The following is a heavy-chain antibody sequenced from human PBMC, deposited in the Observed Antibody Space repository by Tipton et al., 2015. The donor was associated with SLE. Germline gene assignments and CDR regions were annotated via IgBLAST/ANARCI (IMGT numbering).Heavy chain of an antibody. CDR1: GESFLGYF. D-gene: IGHD3-10*01. CDR2: IIHSGTT. J-gene: IGHJ4*02. V-gene: IGHV4-34*12. Sequence: TLSLTCGVYGESFLGYFWTWIRQPPGKGLEWIGEIIHSGTTNYNPSLKSRVIISLDTSKNQFSLKLSSVTAADTAVYYCASGDYFDYWGQGTLVTVSS. CDR3: ASGDYFDY.